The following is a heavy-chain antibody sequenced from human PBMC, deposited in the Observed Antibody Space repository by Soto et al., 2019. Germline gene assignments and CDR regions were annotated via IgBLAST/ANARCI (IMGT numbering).Heavy chain of an antibody. J-gene: IGHJ4*02. V-gene: IGHV3-15*01. Sequence: PGGSLRLSCASSGFTFSNAWMSWVRQAPGKGREWVGRIKSKTDGGTTDYAAPVQPRFTTSREDSNTTLYPQMDSLRAEHQAVYSCAKDLLNSWYAVAYWGQRALVSLSS. CDR1: GFTFSNAW. CDR3: AKDLLNSWYAVAY. CDR2: IKSKTDGGTT. D-gene: IGHD6-13*01.